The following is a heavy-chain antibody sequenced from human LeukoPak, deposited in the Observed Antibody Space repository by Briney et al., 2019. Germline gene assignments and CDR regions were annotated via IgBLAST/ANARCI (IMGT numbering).Heavy chain of an antibody. Sequence: PGGSLRLSCAASGFTFSSYAMHWVRQAPGKGLEWVAVISYDGSNEYYADSVKGRFTISRDNSKNTLYLQMNSLRAEDTAVYYCARDNPDYWGQGTLVTVSS. V-gene: IGHV3-30*04. CDR3: ARDNPDY. D-gene: IGHD1-14*01. CDR1: GFTFSSYA. CDR2: ISYDGSNE. J-gene: IGHJ4*02.